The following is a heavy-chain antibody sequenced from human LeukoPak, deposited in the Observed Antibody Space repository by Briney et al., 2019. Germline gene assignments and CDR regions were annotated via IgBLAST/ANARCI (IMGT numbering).Heavy chain of an antibody. CDR2: VGSDGVTI. CDR3: VKDGSGDDWPFDF. CDR1: GFSFRSYA. D-gene: IGHD5-12*01. V-gene: IGHV3-23*01. J-gene: IGHJ4*02. Sequence: PGGSLRLSCAASGFSFRSYAMSWVCQAPGKGLEWVSGVGSDGVTIYYADSAKGRFTTSRDNSKNTLYLQMNSLRAEDTAVYYCVKDGSGDDWPFDFWGQGTLVTVSS.